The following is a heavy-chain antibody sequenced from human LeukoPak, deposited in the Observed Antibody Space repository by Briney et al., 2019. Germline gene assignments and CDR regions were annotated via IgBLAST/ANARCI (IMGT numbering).Heavy chain of an antibody. CDR1: GYTFTSYY. CDR2: INPSGGST. Sequence: GASVKVSCKASGYTFTSYYMHWVRQAPGQGLEWMGIINPSGGSTSYAQKFQGRVTMTRDMSTSTVYMELSSLRSEDTAVYYCARPRAYCGGDCYSSYDYWGQGTLVTVSS. J-gene: IGHJ4*02. V-gene: IGHV1-46*01. D-gene: IGHD2-21*02. CDR3: ARPRAYCGGDCYSSYDY.